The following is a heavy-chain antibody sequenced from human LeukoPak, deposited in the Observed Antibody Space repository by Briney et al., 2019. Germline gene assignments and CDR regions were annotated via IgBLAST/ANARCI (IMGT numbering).Heavy chain of an antibody. CDR1: GGSFSGYY. CDR2: INHSGST. J-gene: IGHJ4*02. V-gene: IGHV4-34*01. D-gene: IGHD1-26*01. Sequence: SETLSLTCAVYGGSFSGYYWRWIRQPPGKGLEWIGEINHSGSTNYNPSLKSRVTISVDTSKNQFSLKLSSVTAADTAVYYCASRGSYYRGVDYFDYWGQGTLVTVSS. CDR3: ASRGSYYRGVDYFDY.